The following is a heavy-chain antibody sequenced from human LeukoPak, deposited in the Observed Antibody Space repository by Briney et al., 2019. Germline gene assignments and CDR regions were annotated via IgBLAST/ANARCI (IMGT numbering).Heavy chain of an antibody. D-gene: IGHD3-10*01. CDR3: ARGHRGLVRGVIMRFDY. J-gene: IGHJ4*02. CDR2: IYYSGST. Sequence: PSETLSLTCTVSGGSISSSSYYWGWIRQPPGKGLEWNGSIYYSGSTYYNPSLKSRVTISVDTSKNQFSLKLSSVTAADTAVYYCARGHRGLVRGVIMRFDYWGQGTLVTVSS. CDR1: GGSISSSSYY. V-gene: IGHV4-39*01.